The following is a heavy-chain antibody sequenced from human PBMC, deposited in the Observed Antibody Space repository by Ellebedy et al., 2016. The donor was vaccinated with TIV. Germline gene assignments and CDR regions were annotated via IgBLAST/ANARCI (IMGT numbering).Heavy chain of an antibody. V-gene: IGHV3-11*05. Sequence: GGSLRLXXAASGFTFSDYYMSWIRQAPGKGLEWVSYISSSSSYIYYADSVKGRFTISRDNAKNSLYLQMNSLRAEDTALYYCAKDMEGYLLGAFDYWGQGTLVTVSS. D-gene: IGHD1-26*01. J-gene: IGHJ4*02. CDR2: ISSSSSYI. CDR1: GFTFSDYY. CDR3: AKDMEGYLLGAFDY.